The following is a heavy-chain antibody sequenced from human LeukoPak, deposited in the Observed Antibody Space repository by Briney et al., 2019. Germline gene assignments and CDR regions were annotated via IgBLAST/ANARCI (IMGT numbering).Heavy chain of an antibody. CDR3: AKTLDPTYFDY. CDR2: IYSDNT. CDR1: GFTVSSNS. J-gene: IGHJ4*02. Sequence: GGSLRLSCTVSGFTVSSNSMSWVRQAPGKGLEWVSFIYSDNTHYSDSVKGRFTISRDNSKNTLYLQMNSLRAEDTAVYYCAKTLDPTYFDYWGQGTLVTVSS. D-gene: IGHD3-9*01. V-gene: IGHV3-53*01.